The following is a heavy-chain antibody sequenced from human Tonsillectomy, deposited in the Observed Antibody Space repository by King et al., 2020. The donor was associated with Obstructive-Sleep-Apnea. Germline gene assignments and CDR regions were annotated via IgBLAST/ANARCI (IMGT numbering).Heavy chain of an antibody. J-gene: IGHJ6*02. CDR2: ISSDGSHK. D-gene: IGHD2-2*01. CDR3: AGPYCSGTSCYLYFYGMDV. CDR1: GFTFSSYA. V-gene: IGHV3-30*04. Sequence: QVQLVESGGGVVQPGRSLRLSCAASGFTFSSYAMHWVRQAPGKGLEWVAVISSDGSHKYYADSVKGRFTCSRDNSKNTLYLQINSLRAEDTAVYYCAGPYCSGTSCYLYFYGMDVWGQGTTVTVSS.